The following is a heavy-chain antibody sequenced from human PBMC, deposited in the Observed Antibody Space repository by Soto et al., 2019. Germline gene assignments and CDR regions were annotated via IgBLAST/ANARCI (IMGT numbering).Heavy chain of an antibody. J-gene: IGHJ4*02. CDR2: VYYSGST. CDR1: GDKSRSSSYH. V-gene: IGHV4-39*01. Sequence: LETMCVPWSVSGDKSRSSSYHRGRNCQPPGKGLEWIGSVYYSGSTYYNPSLKSRVTISIDASKNQFSLNLNSVTATDTAVYYCARHRGPTGPNYWGQGTLVTVSS. D-gene: IGHD3-10*01. CDR3: ARHRGPTGPNY.